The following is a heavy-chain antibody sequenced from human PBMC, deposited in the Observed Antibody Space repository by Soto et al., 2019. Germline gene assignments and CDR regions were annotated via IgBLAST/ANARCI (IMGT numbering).Heavy chain of an antibody. CDR2: IHYSGRT. CDR3: ARCRDAFGFDT. V-gene: IGHV4-31*01. D-gene: IGHD2-15*01. Sequence: QVQLQESGPGLVKPSETLSLTCNVSGGSINSGGYYWGWIRKHPGKGLEWIGYIHYSGRTSYNPSPQSAVSISQTMSGHHFTLKLTSVTAADTAVYYCARCRDAFGFDTWGQGTRVTVSS. J-gene: IGHJ4*02. CDR1: GGSINSGGYY.